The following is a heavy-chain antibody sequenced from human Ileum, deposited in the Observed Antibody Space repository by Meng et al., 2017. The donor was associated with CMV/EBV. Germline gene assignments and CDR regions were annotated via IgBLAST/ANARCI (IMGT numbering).Heavy chain of an antibody. Sequence: AASGITLSAYAVTWVRQAPGKGLEWVSMVYSSATSTFYADSVRGRFTISRDNSKNTVYLQMNNLRAEDTALYYCAKHVAGPNKGWFDPWGQGTLVTVSS. CDR3: AKHVAGPNKGWFDP. CDR1: GITLSAYA. J-gene: IGHJ5*02. D-gene: IGHD4/OR15-4a*01. CDR2: VYSSATST. V-gene: IGHV3-23*03.